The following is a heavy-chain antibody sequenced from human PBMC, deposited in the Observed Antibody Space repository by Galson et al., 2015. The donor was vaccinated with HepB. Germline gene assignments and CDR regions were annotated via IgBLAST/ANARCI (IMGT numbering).Heavy chain of an antibody. CDR3: AKEALPDYGGVTGLDY. CDR2: IWYDGSNK. CDR1: GFTFSSFG. Sequence: SLRLSCAASGFTFSSFGMHWVRQAPGKGLGWVAVIWYDGSNKYYADSVKGRFTISRDTSKNTLYLQMSSLRADDTAVYFCAKEALPDYGGVTGLDYWGQGTLVTVSS. J-gene: IGHJ4*02. V-gene: IGHV3-33*06. D-gene: IGHD4-23*01.